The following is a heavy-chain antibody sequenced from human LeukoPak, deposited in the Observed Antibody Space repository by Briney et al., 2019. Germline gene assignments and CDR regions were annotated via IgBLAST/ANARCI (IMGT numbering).Heavy chain of an antibody. CDR3: ARDRLTSGSYFFDY. V-gene: IGHV3-48*01. D-gene: IGHD1-26*01. CDR1: AFTFSDYS. J-gene: IGHJ4*02. Sequence: GGSLRLSCAASAFTFSDYSMSGVRQAPGKGLEWISYISGRSSTIYYADSVRGRFTISRDNAKNSMYLQMNSLRAEDTAVYYCARDRLTSGSYFFDYWGQGTLVTVSS. CDR2: ISGRSSTI.